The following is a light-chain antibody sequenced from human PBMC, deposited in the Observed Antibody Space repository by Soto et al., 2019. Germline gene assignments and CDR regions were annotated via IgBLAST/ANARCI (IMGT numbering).Light chain of an antibody. Sequence: EIVLTQSPGTLSLSPGERATLSCGASQSVNNDYLAWYRQKPGQAPRLLIYGKSTRATGIPDRFYGSGSGTDFTLTIYRLEPEDFAVYYCQQYGDSPQTFGQGTKVDIK. CDR2: GKS. CDR3: QQYGDSPQT. V-gene: IGKV3-20*01. J-gene: IGKJ1*01. CDR1: QSVNNDY.